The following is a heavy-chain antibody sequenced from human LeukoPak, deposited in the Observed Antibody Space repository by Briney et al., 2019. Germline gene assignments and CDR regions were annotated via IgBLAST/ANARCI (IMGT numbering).Heavy chain of an antibody. CDR2: ISWNSGSI. CDR3: AKPQQDYYGSGSYKNYGMDV. Sequence: GGSLRLSCAASGFTFDDYAMHWVRQAPGKGLEWVSGISWNSGSIGYADPVKGRFTISRDTSKNTVYLQMNSLGAEDTAVYYCAKPQQDYYGSGSYKNYGMDVWGQGTTVTVAS. J-gene: IGHJ6*02. D-gene: IGHD3-10*01. V-gene: IGHV3-9*01. CDR1: GFTFDDYA.